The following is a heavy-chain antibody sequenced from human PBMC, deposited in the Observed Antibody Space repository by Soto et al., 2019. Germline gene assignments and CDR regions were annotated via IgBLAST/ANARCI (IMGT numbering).Heavy chain of an antibody. CDR2: IYYSGST. CDR1: GGSVSSGSYY. Sequence: QVQLQESGPGLVKPSETLSLTCTVSGGSVSSGSYYWSWIRQPPGKGLEWIGYIYYSGSTNYNPSLKSRVTLSVDTSKNQFLLKRSSVTAADTAVYYCARGPRVHLERNADAFDIWGQVTMVTVSS. D-gene: IGHD1-1*01. V-gene: IGHV4-61*01. CDR3: ARGPRVHLERNADAFDI. J-gene: IGHJ3*02.